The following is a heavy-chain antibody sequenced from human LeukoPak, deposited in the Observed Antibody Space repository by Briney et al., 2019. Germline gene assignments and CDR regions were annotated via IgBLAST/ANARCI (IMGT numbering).Heavy chain of an antibody. CDR1: GDSISNYC. Sequence: PSETLSLTCNVSGDSISNYCWNWIRQPAGKGLEWIGRIYSNGNTNYNPSLTSRVTMSLDTSKNQVSLKVYSMTAADTAVYFCARGGWADWFPCDYWGQGTLVTVSS. CDR3: ARGGWADWFPCDY. CDR2: IYSNGNT. V-gene: IGHV4-4*07. J-gene: IGHJ4*02. D-gene: IGHD3-9*01.